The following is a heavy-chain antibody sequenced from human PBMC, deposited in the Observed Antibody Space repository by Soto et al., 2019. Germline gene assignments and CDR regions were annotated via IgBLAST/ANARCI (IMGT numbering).Heavy chain of an antibody. J-gene: IGHJ4*02. Sequence: HPGGSLRLSCAASGFTFSSYAMHWVRQAPGKGLEWVAVISYDGSNKYYADSVKGRFTISRDNSKNTLYLQMNSLRAEDTAVYYCARGNYYDSSGYYSASYFDYWGQGTLVTVSS. V-gene: IGHV3-30-3*01. D-gene: IGHD3-22*01. CDR1: GFTFSSYA. CDR3: ARGNYYDSSGYYSASYFDY. CDR2: ISYDGSNK.